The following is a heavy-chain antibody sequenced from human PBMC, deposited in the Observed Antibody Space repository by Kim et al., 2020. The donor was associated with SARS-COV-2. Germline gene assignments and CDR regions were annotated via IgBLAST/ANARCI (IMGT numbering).Heavy chain of an antibody. V-gene: IGHV1-18*01. J-gene: IGHJ5*02. CDR2: NT. CDR3: AREGNWFDP. Sequence: NTTYAQEPQDRVTMTTDTSTSTAYMELRSLRSDDTAVYYCAREGNWFDPWGQGTLVAVSS.